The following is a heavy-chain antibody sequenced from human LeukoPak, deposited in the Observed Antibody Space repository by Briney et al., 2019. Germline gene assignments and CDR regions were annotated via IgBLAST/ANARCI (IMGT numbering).Heavy chain of an antibody. CDR1: GFTFSSYA. CDR2: ISYDGSNK. J-gene: IGHJ4*02. V-gene: IGHV3-30*04. D-gene: IGHD4-17*01. Sequence: GGSLRLSCAASGFTFSSYAMHWVRQAPGKGLEWVAVISYDGSNKYYADSVKGRFTISRDNSKNTLYLQMNSLNIEDTAVYYCTRPSYGDAPYVDYWGQGTLVTVSS. CDR3: TRPSYGDAPYVDY.